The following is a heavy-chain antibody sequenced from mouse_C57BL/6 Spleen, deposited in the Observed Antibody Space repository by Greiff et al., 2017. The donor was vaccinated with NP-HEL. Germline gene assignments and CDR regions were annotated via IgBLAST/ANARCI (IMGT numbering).Heavy chain of an antibody. D-gene: IGHD2-5*01. V-gene: IGHV14-4*01. CDR3: TTIYSNVYYYAMDD. J-gene: IGHJ4*01. CDR2: IDPENGDT. CDR1: GFNIKDDY. Sequence: VQLQQSGAELVRPGASVKLSCTASGFNIKDDYMHWVKQRPEQGLEWIGWIDPENGDTEFASQFPGKATITADTTSNTAYLQLSSLTSDDTAFYYCTTIYSNVYYYAMDDWGQGTSVTFSS.